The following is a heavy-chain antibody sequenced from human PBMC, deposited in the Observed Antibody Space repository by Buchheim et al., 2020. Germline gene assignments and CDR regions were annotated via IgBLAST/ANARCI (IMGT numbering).Heavy chain of an antibody. J-gene: IGHJ2*01. Sequence: QVQLQESGPGLVKPSETLSLTCTVSGGSISSYYWSWIRQPPGKGLEWSGYIHYSGSTKYNPSLKSRVTISVETSKNQFSLRLRSVTAADTAMYYCAGDSSSGWYGCRRDWNLDLWGRGTL. CDR2: IHYSGST. V-gene: IGHV4-59*01. CDR3: AGDSSSGWYGCRRDWNLDL. D-gene: IGHD6-19*01. CDR1: GGSISSYY.